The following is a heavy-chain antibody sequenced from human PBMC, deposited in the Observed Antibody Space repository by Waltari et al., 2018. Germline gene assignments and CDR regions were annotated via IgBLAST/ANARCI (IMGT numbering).Heavy chain of an antibody. Sequence: QVTLKESGPVLMKPTETLTLTCTVSGFSLNEGQVGVSWIRQSPGKALEWLASIYSNDGKSLSKSLRSNLAISRDASKGQVVLTMANMSPLDTATYYCARIRAYGDGSERPFFFDNWGQGTLVIVSS. CDR3: ARIRAYGDGSERPFFFDN. J-gene: IGHJ4*02. CDR2: IYSNDGK. V-gene: IGHV2-26*01. CDR1: GFSLNEGQVG. D-gene: IGHD4-17*01.